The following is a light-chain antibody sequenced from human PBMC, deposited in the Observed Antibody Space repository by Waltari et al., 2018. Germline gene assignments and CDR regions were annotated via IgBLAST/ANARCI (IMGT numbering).Light chain of an antibody. Sequence: DIQMTQSPSSLSASVGDRVTITCQASQDISNYLNWYQQKPGKAPKLLIYDASNLETGVPSRCSGSGAGTVFTFTISSLQPEDIATYYCQQYDNLLFTFGPGTKVDIK. CDR1: QDISNY. CDR3: QQYDNLLFT. V-gene: IGKV1-33*01. J-gene: IGKJ3*01. CDR2: DAS.